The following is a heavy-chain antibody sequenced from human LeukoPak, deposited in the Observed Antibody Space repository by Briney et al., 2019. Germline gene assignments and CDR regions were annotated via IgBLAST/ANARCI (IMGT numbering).Heavy chain of an antibody. Sequence: PSETLSLTCSVSGDSLTTTSYYWGWVRQPPGKGLEWIGSIYHSGSTYYNPSLKSRVTISVDTSKNQFSLKLSSVTAADTAVYYCARSSGDYVSGPFDYWGQGTLVTVSS. CDR3: ARSSGDYVSGPFDY. CDR2: IYHSGST. J-gene: IGHJ4*02. V-gene: IGHV4-39*07. D-gene: IGHD4-17*01. CDR1: GDSLTTTSYY.